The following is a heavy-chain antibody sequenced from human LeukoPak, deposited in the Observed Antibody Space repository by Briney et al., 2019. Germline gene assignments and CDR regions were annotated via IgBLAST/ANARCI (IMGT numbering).Heavy chain of an antibody. CDR2: IIPIFGTA. J-gene: IGHJ6*02. CDR3: ASPNQWLAYYYYGMDV. D-gene: IGHD6-19*01. CDR1: GGTFSSYA. V-gene: IGHV1-69*06. Sequence: SVKVSCKASGGTFSSYAISWVRQAPGQGLEWMGGIIPIFGTANYAQKFQGRVTITADKSTSTAYMELSSLRSEDTAVYYCASPNQWLAYYYYGMDVWGQGTTVTVSS.